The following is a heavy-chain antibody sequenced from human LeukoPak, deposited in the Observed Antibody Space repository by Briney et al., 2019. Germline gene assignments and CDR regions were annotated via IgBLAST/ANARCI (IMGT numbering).Heavy chain of an antibody. CDR3: ARGRWQQLGYFDY. CDR2: IYYSGST. J-gene: IGHJ4*02. CDR1: GGSISSYY. D-gene: IGHD6-13*01. V-gene: IGHV4-59*12. Sequence: SETLSLTCTVSGGSISSYYWSWIRQPPGKGLEWIGHIYYSGSTNYNPSLKSRVTISVKTSKNQFSLKLSSVTAADTAVYYCARGRWQQLGYFDYWGQGTLVTVSS.